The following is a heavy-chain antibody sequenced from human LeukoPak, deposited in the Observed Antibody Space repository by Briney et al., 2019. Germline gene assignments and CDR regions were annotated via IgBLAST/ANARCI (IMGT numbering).Heavy chain of an antibody. D-gene: IGHD2-2*02. Sequence: PSETLSLTCAVYGGSFSGYYWSWIRQPPGKGLEWIGEINLSGSTNYNPSLKSRVTISVDTSKNQFSLKLSSVTAADTAVYYCARGPWDVVVPAAIGYFDYWGQGTLVTVSS. CDR2: INLSGST. CDR3: ARGPWDVVVPAAIGYFDY. J-gene: IGHJ4*02. CDR1: GGSFSGYY. V-gene: IGHV4-34*01.